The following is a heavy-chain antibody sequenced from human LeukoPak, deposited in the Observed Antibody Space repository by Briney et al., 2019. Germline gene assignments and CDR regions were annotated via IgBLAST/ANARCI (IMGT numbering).Heavy chain of an antibody. CDR1: GFTFSSYS. CDR2: ISSSSSYI. J-gene: IGHJ4*02. Sequence: GGSLRLSCAASGFTFSSYSMNWVRQAPGKGLEWVSSISSSSSYIYYADSVKGRFTISRDNAKNSPYLQMNSLRAEDTAVYYCARDGRHYGSGSYFDYWGQGTLVTVSS. D-gene: IGHD3-10*01. V-gene: IGHV3-21*01. CDR3: ARDGRHYGSGSYFDY.